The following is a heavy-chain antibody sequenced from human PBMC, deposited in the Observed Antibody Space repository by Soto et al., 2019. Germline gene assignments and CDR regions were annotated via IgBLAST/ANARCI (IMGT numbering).Heavy chain of an antibody. J-gene: IGHJ4*02. CDR2: ISYSGGT. CDR3: ARRAPGGRSFDY. CDR1: GGSISSNHYF. D-gene: IGHD2-8*02. V-gene: IGHV4-39*01. Sequence: QLQLQESGPGLLKPMETLSLTCSVSGGSISSNHYFWGWIRQPPEKGLEWFGSISYSGGTYYNPSLKSRVTISIDASKNQFSLRLSSVTAADTAVYYCARRAPGGRSFDYWGQGTLFTVSS.